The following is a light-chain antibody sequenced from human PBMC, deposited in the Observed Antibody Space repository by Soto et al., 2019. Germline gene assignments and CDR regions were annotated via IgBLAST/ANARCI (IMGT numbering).Light chain of an antibody. CDR2: GAS. J-gene: IGKJ4*01. V-gene: IGKV3-20*01. CDR3: QQYGALPPT. Sequence: EIVLTQFPGALSLSPGERVTLSCRASQTVSNTYLAWYQQKSGQAPQFLIYGASNRATGIPDRFSGSGSGTAVTLTISRLEPEDFAVYYCQQYGALPPTFGGGTKVESK. CDR1: QTVSNTY.